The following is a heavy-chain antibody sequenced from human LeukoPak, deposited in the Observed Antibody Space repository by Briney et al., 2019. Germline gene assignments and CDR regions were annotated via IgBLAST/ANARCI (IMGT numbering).Heavy chain of an antibody. CDR2: IYPGDSDT. CDR1: GYSFTSYW. CDR3: ARRPGYCSSTSCYQDAFDI. J-gene: IGHJ3*02. Sequence: GESLKISWKGSGYSFTSYWIGWVRQMPGKGLEWMGIIYPGDSDTRYSPSFQGQVTISADKSISTAYLQWSSLKASDTAMYYCARRPGYCSSTSCYQDAFDIWGQGTMVTVSS. V-gene: IGHV5-51*01. D-gene: IGHD2-2*01.